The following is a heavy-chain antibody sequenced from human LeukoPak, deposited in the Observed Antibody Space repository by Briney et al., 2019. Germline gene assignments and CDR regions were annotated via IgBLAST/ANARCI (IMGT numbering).Heavy chain of an antibody. J-gene: IGHJ4*02. CDR3: ARGRDADY. CDR1: GGSFSGYY. Sequence: SETLSLTCAVYGGSFSGYYWSWIRQPPGKGLEWIGEINHSGSTNYNPSLKSRVTISVDTSKNQFSLELSSVTAADTAVYYCARGRDADYWGQGTLVTVSS. CDR2: INHSGST. V-gene: IGHV4-34*01.